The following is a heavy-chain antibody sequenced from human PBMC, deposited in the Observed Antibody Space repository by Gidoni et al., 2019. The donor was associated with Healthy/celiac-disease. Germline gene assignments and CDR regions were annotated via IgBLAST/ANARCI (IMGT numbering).Heavy chain of an antibody. Sequence: GESGGGLVQPGRSLRLSCAASGFTFDDSAMHWVRQAPGKGLEWVSGISWNSGSIGYADSVKGRFTISRDNAKNSLYLQMNSLRAEDTALYYCAKGRYDILTGYPAFDYWGQGTLVTVSS. D-gene: IGHD3-9*01. CDR1: GFTFDDSA. J-gene: IGHJ4*02. CDR2: ISWNSGSI. V-gene: IGHV3-9*01. CDR3: AKGRYDILTGYPAFDY.